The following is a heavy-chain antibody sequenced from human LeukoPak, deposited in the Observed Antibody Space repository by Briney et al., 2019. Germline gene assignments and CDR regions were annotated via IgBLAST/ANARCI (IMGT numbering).Heavy chain of an antibody. CDR2: IYSGGST. J-gene: IGHJ6*02. CDR3: ASGITMVRGVRYYGMDV. D-gene: IGHD3-10*01. Sequence: GGSLRLSCAASGFTFNDYYLSWIRQAPGKGLEWVSVIYSGGSTYYADSVKGRFTISRHNSKNTLYLQMNSLRAEDTAVYYCASGITMVRGVRYYGMDVWGQGTTVTVSS. V-gene: IGHV3-53*04. CDR1: GFTFNDYY.